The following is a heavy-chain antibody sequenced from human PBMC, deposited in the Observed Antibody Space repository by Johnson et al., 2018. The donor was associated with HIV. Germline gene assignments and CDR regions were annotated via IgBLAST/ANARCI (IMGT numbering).Heavy chain of an antibody. CDR3: TREGRTVAAFTVGAFDI. D-gene: IGHD6-19*01. V-gene: IGHV3-11*01. CDR2: ISSSGSTT. CDR1: GFTFSDYY. J-gene: IGHJ3*02. Sequence: QVQLVESGGGLVKPGGSLRLSCAASGFTFSDYYMSWIRQAPGKGLEWVSYISSSGSTTYYADSVKGRFTISRDNAKNSLYLQMNSLRVEDTAVYYCTREGRTVAAFTVGAFDIWGQGTMVTVSS.